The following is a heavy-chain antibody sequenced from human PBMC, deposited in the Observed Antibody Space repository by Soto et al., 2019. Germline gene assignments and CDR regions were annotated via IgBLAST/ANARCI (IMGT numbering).Heavy chain of an antibody. CDR1: GYTFTGYY. V-gene: IGHV1-2*04. CDR2: INPNSGGT. J-gene: IGHJ6*02. D-gene: IGHD6-13*01. Sequence: ASVKVSCKASGYTFTGYYMHWVRQAPGQGLEWMGWINPNSGGTNYAQKLQGWVTMTRDTSISTAYMELSRLRSDDTAVYYCARAKPKSAGLLDFYYYYGMDVWGQGTTVTVSS. CDR3: ARAKPKSAGLLDFYYYYGMDV.